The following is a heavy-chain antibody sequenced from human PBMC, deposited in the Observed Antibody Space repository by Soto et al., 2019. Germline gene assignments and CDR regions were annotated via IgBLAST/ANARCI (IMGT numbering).Heavy chain of an antibody. CDR1: GCTFTSYG. CDR3: ARDYSMEKYYYYGMDV. D-gene: IGHD3-10*01. CDR2: ISAYNGNT. V-gene: IGHV1-18*01. Sequence: QVQLMQSGAEVKKPGASVKVSCKASGCTFTSYGISWVRQAPGQGLEWMGWISAYNGNTNYAQKLQGRVTMTTDTSTSTAYMELRSLRSDDTAVYYCARDYSMEKYYYYGMDVWGQGTTVTVSS. J-gene: IGHJ6*02.